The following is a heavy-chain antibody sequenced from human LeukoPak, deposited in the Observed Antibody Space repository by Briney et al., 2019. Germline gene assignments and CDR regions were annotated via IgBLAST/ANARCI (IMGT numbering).Heavy chain of an antibody. J-gene: IGHJ4*02. V-gene: IGHV3-23*01. D-gene: IGHD6-19*01. CDR1: GFTFSSYA. CDR2: ISGSGGST. CDR3: AKFKFGSSGWCDY. Sequence: PGGSLRLSCAASGFTFSSYAMSWVRQAPGKGLEWVSAISGSGGSTYYADSVKGRSTISRDNSKNTLYLQMNSVRAEDTAVYYCAKFKFGSSGWCDYWGQGTLVTVSS.